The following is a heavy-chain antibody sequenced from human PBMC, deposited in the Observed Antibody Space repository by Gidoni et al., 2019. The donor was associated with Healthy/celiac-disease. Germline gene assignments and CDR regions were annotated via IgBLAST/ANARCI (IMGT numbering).Heavy chain of an antibody. J-gene: IGHJ4*02. D-gene: IGHD1-26*01. V-gene: IGHV3-33*01. CDR1: GFNFSSYG. CDR3: AREMSGTLDY. Sequence: QVQLVESGGGVVQPGRSLSLSCAASGFNFSSYGMHWVRQAPGKGREWVAVIWYDGSNKYYADSVKGRFTISRDNSKNTLYLQMNSLRAEDTAVYYCAREMSGTLDYWGQGTLVTVSS. CDR2: IWYDGSNK.